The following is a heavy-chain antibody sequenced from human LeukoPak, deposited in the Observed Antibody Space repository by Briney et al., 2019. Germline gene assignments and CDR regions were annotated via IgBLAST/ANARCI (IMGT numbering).Heavy chain of an antibody. CDR2: TRYDGSNK. CDR1: GFTFSSYG. J-gene: IGHJ4*02. CDR3: AKETNEGYYFDY. Sequence: PGGSLRLSCAASGFTFSSYGMHWVRQAPGKGLEWVAFTRYDGSNKYYADSVKGRFTISRDNSKNTLYLQMNSLRAEDTAVYYCAKETNEGYYFDYWGQGTLVTVSS. V-gene: IGHV3-30*02.